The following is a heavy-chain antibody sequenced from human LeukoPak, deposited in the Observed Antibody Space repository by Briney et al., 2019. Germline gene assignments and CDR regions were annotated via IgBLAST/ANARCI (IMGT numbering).Heavy chain of an antibody. J-gene: IGHJ4*02. CDR1: GYTFTSYD. CDR3: ARDGPDYGDYVNFDF. CDR2: INPNSGGT. D-gene: IGHD4-17*01. V-gene: IGHV1-2*02. Sequence: ASVKVSCKASGYTFTSYDINWVRQAPGQGLEWMGWINPNSGGTNYAQKFQGRVTMTRDTSISTAYMELSRLRSDDTAVYYCARDGPDYGDYVNFDFWGQGTLVTVSS.